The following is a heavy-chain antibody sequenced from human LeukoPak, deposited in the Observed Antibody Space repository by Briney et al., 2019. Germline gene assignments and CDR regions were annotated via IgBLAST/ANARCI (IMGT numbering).Heavy chain of an antibody. J-gene: IGHJ4*02. CDR3: AREAAGHDY. Sequence: GGSLRLSCAASGFTFSSYEMNWIRQAPGKGLEWVSYISSSGSTIYYADSVKGRFTISRDNAKTSLYLQMNSLRAADTAVYYCAREAAGHDYWGQGTLVTVSS. CDR1: GFTFSSYE. D-gene: IGHD6-13*01. V-gene: IGHV3-48*03. CDR2: ISSSGSTI.